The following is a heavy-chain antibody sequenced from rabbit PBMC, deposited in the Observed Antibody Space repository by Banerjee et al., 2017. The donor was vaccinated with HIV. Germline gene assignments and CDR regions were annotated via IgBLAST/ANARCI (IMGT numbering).Heavy chain of an antibody. CDR1: GFSFTNKYV. Sequence: QEQLEESGGDLVKPEGSLTLTCTASGFSFTNKYVMCWVRQAPGKGLEWIACINTSTGNTVYASWAKGRFTISKTSSTTVTLQMTSLTAADTATYFCASGDSTYNYFNLWGPGTLVTVS. CDR2: INTSTGNT. D-gene: IGHD7-1*01. J-gene: IGHJ4*01. V-gene: IGHV1S45*01. CDR3: ASGDSTYNYFNL.